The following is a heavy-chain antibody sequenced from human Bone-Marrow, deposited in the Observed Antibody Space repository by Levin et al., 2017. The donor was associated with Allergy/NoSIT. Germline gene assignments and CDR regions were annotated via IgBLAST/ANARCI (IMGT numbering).Heavy chain of an antibody. Sequence: ASVKVSCKASGDTSRSYAISWVRQAPGQGLEWMGRIMPALGTRNYAEKFQGRVTFTADKSTNTAYMELSSLRSEDTAVYYWAKVKLVRYYYGLEVWGQGTTVTVSS. CDR2: IMPALGTR. D-gene: IGHD3-9*01. V-gene: IGHV1-69*04. J-gene: IGHJ6*02. CDR3: AKVKLVRYYYGLEV. CDR1: GDTSRSYA.